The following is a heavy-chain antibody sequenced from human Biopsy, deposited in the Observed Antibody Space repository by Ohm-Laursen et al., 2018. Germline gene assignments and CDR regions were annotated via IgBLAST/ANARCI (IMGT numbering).Heavy chain of an antibody. J-gene: IGHJ4*02. V-gene: IGHV4-31*01. D-gene: IGHD3-16*02. CDR1: GGSINSGGHF. CDR2: IYDNGDT. Sequence: TLSLTCSVSGGSINSGGHFWGWVRQSPGKGLEWIGYIYDNGDTYYNPSLVSLVSIPADTSKNQVSLRLNSVTAADTAVYYCTRVRTFGGVIGGYYFDSWGQGILVTVSS. CDR3: TRVRTFGGVIGGYYFDS.